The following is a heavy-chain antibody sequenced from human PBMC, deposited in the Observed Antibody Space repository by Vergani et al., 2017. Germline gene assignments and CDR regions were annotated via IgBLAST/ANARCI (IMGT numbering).Heavy chain of an antibody. J-gene: IGHJ5*02. CDR1: GYTLTELS. Sequence: QVQLVQSGAEVKKPGASVKVSCKVSGYTLTELSMHWVRQASGKGLEWMGGFDPEDGETIYAQKFQGRVTMTEDTSTDTAYSELSSLGSEDTAVYYCATDRRVCGSYRYWFDPWGQGTLVTVSS. CDR2: FDPEDGET. CDR3: ATDRRVCGSYRYWFDP. D-gene: IGHD3-16*02. V-gene: IGHV1-24*01.